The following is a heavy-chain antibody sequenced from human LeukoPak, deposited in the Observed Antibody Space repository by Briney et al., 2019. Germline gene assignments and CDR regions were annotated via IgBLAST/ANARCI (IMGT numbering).Heavy chain of an antibody. D-gene: IGHD1-26*01. V-gene: IGHV4-61*01. Sequence: PSQTLSLTCTVSGGSISSGSYYWSWIRQPPGKGLEWIGYIYYSGSTNYNPSLKSRVTISVDTSKNQFSLKLSSVTAADTAVYYCARDRFSGSHYFDYWGQGTLVTVSS. CDR3: ARDRFSGSHYFDY. J-gene: IGHJ4*02. CDR2: IYYSGST. CDR1: GGSISSGSYY.